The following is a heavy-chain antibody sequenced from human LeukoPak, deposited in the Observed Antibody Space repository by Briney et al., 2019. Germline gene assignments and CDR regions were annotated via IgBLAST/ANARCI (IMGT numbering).Heavy chain of an antibody. CDR1: GGFINSYY. V-gene: IGHV4-59*08. CDR3: ARRAADDAFDI. CDR2: IYYSGST. J-gene: IGHJ3*02. Sequence: TSETLSLTCTVSGGFINSYYWSWIRQLPGKGLEWIGYIYYSGSTNYNPYLTSRVTISVDRTKNQFSLKLSSVTAADTAVYYCARRAADDAFDIWGQGTMVTVSS.